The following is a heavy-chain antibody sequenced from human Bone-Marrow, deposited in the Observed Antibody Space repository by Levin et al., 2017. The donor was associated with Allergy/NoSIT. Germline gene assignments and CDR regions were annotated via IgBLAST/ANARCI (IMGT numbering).Heavy chain of an antibody. CDR1: GYSIRNGYY. CDR2: IYHRGGT. CDR3: ARGNPGNYGGGIFDY. D-gene: IGHD4-17*01. Sequence: MTSETLSLTCDVSGYSIRNGYYWGWIRQSPGKGLEWIGTIYHRGGTYDNPSLKSRVTISIDTSKNQFSLKLSSVTAADTAVYYCARGNPGNYGGGIFDYWSQGTLVTVSS. J-gene: IGHJ4*02. V-gene: IGHV4-38-2*01.